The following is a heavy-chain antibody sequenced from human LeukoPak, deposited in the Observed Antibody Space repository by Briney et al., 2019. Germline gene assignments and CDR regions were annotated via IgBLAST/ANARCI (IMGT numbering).Heavy chain of an antibody. CDR1: GFIFSNYW. Sequence: GGSLRLSCAASGFIFSNYWMSWVRQAPGKGLEWVANIKQDGSEKYYVDSVKGRFTISRDNADNSLFLQINSLRAEDTAVYHCARVRRYYGSGTSFDIWGQGTLVTVSS. J-gene: IGHJ4*02. CDR3: ARVRRYYGSGTSFDI. D-gene: IGHD3-10*01. V-gene: IGHV3-7*01. CDR2: IKQDGSEK.